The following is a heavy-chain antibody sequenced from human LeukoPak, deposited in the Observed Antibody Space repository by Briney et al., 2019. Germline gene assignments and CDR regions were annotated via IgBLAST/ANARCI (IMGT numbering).Heavy chain of an antibody. J-gene: IGHJ4*02. CDR3: ARRSGWYGACDY. CDR2: IYYSGST. V-gene: IGHV4-59*01. D-gene: IGHD6-19*01. Sequence: PSETLSLTCTVSSDSISSYYWSWIRRPPGKGLEWIGYIYYSGSTKYHPSLKSRVTISVDTSKNQFSLKLSSVTAADTAVYYCARRSGWYGACDYWGQGTLVTVSS. CDR1: SDSISSYY.